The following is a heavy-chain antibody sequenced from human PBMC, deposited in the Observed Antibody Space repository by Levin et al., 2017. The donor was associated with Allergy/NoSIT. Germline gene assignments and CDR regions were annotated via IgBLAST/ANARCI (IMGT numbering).Heavy chain of an antibody. V-gene: IGHV3-30*18. Sequence: PGGSLRLSCAASGFTFYSYGMHWVRQAPGKGLEWMAVISYDGSNKYYADSVKGRFTISRDNSKNTLYLQMNSLRAEDTAVYYCAKDKKSVISHFDYWGQGTLVTVSS. CDR1: GFTFYSYG. CDR3: AKDKKSVISHFDY. CDR2: ISYDGSNK. D-gene: IGHD3-22*01. J-gene: IGHJ4*02.